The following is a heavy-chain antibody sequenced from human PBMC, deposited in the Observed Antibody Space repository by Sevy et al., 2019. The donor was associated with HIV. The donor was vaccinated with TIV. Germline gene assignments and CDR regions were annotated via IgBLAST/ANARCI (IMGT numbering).Heavy chain of an antibody. J-gene: IGHJ4*02. CDR3: ARSSFYYDISGFYPFDF. Sequence: GESLKSSCKGSGYNFSGYWVGWVRQMPGKGLEWMGIIYPTDSHIIYSPSLQGQVTISVDKSITTAYLQWRSLKTSDTAMYYCARSSFYYDISGFYPFDFWGQGTLVTVSS. D-gene: IGHD3-22*01. V-gene: IGHV5-51*01. CDR2: IYPTDSHI. CDR1: GYNFSGYW.